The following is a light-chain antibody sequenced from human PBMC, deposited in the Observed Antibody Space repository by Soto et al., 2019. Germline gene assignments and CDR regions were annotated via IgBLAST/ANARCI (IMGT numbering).Light chain of an antibody. Sequence: QYVLTQPPSASGTPGQGVTISCYGSDSNIASNTVSWYQQLPGMTPKLLIYNNNQRPSGVPDRISGSKSGTSASLAISGLQAEDEADYYCASWDDSLSGVVFGGGTKVTVL. J-gene: IGLJ3*02. V-gene: IGLV1-44*01. CDR1: DSNIASNT. CDR2: NNN. CDR3: ASWDDSLSGVV.